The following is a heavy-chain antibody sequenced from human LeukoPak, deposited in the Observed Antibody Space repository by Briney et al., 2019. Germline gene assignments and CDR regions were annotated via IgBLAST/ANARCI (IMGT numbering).Heavy chain of an antibody. D-gene: IGHD1-26*01. Sequence: GGSLRLSCAASGFTFSSYGMHWVRQAPGKGLEWVAVIWYDGSNKYYADSVKGRFTISRDNSKNTLYLQMNSLRAEDTAVYYCASPLLEVGDTTLDVWGKGTTVTVSS. CDR3: ASPLLEVGDTTLDV. CDR1: GFTFSSYG. J-gene: IGHJ6*04. V-gene: IGHV3-33*01. CDR2: IWYDGSNK.